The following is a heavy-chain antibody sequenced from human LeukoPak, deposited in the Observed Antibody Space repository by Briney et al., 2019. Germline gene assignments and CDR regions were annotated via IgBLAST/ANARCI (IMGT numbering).Heavy chain of an antibody. D-gene: IGHD2-15*01. Sequence: GGSLRLSCAASGFTFSSYSMNWVRQAPGKGLEWVSSISSSSSYIYYADSVKGRFTISRDNAKNSLYLQMNSLRAEDTAVYYCARVMEVAATIDYWGQGTLVTVSS. CDR2: ISSSSSYI. CDR1: GFTFSSYS. CDR3: ARVMEVAATIDY. J-gene: IGHJ4*02. V-gene: IGHV3-21*01.